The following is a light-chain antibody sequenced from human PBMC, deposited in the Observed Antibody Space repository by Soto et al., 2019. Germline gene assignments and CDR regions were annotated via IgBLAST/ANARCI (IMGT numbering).Light chain of an antibody. CDR1: SIDVGSYNL. CDR2: EGS. CDR3: CSYAGSSTPL. Sequence: QSALTQPASVSGSPGQSITISCTGTSIDVGSYNLVSWYQQHPGKAPKLMIYEGSKRPSGVSNRFSCSKSGNTASLIISGLQAEDEADYYCCSYAGSSTPLFXTGTKVTVL. V-gene: IGLV2-23*01. J-gene: IGLJ1*01.